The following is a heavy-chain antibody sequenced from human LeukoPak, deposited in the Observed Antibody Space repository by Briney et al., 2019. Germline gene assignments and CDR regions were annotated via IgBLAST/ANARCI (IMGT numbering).Heavy chain of an antibody. CDR3: ARDYGYAFDT. D-gene: IGHD3-16*01. Sequence: GGSLRLSCAASGFTFSGYTLNWVRQAPGKGLERVSYISRTSDIVSYADSVRGRFTISRDNAKNSLYLQMSSLRAEDTAVYYCARDYGYAFDTWGQGAMVTVSS. J-gene: IGHJ3*02. CDR2: ISRTSDIV. V-gene: IGHV3-48*01. CDR1: GFTFSGYT.